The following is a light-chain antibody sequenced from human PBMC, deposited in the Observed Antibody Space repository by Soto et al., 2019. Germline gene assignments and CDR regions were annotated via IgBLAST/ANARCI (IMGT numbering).Light chain of an antibody. J-gene: IGKJ4*01. CDR2: GAS. CDR3: QQYGSSPLT. CDR1: QSVSSY. V-gene: IGKV3-20*01. Sequence: EIVLTQSHATLSLSPGARASLXCRASQSVSSYLAWYQQKPGQAPRLLIYGASSRATGIPDRFSGSGSGTDFTLTISRLEPEDFAVYYCQQYGSSPLTFGGGTKVDIK.